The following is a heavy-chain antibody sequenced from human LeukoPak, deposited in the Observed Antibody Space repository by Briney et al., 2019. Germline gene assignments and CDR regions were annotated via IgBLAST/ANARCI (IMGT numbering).Heavy chain of an antibody. D-gene: IGHD3-22*01. CDR3: ARDLHSSGSIYYYYMDV. V-gene: IGHV1-69*05. J-gene: IGHJ6*03. CDR1: GGTFSSYA. Sequence: ASVKVSXKASGGTFSSYAISWVRQAPGQGLEWMGRIIPIFGTANYAQKFQGRVTITTDESTSTAYMELSSLRSEDTAVYYCARDLHSSGSIYYYYMDVWGKGTTVTVSS. CDR2: IIPIFGTA.